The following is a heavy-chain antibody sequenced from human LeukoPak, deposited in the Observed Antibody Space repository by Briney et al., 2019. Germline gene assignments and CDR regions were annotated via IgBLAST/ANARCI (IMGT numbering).Heavy chain of an antibody. Sequence: GVSVKVSCKASGYTFTSYDINWVRQAPGQGLEWMGWINPNSGGTNYAQKFQGRVTMTRDTSISTAYMELSRLRSDDTAVYYCARDTYNDFWSGYYTDYYMDVWGKGTTVTVSS. D-gene: IGHD3-3*01. CDR1: GYTFTSYD. CDR2: INPNSGGT. J-gene: IGHJ6*03. V-gene: IGHV1-2*02. CDR3: ARDTYNDFWSGYYTDYYMDV.